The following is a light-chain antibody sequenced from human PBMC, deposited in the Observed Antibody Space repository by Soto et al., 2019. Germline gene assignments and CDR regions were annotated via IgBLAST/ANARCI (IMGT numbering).Light chain of an antibody. CDR1: QSVSSY. V-gene: IGKV3-11*01. J-gene: IGKJ4*01. CDR3: QQRSNWPLT. CDR2: DAS. Sequence: EIVLTQSPATLSLSPGERATLSCRASQSVSSYLAWYQQKPGQAPRLLIYDASNRATGIPARFSGSGSGTDLTLTISSLEPEDVEVYYCQQRSNWPLTFGGGTKV.